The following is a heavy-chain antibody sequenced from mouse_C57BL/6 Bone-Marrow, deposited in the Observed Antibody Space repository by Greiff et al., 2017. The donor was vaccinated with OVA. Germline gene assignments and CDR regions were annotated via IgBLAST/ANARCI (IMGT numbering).Heavy chain of an antibody. D-gene: IGHD1-1*01. CDR3: AGYYYGTAFAY. CDR2: IHPNSGST. CDR1: GYTFTSYW. Sequence: QVQLQQPGAELVKPGASVKLSCKASGYTFTSYWMHWVKQRPGQGLEWIGMIHPNSGSTNYNEKFKSKATLTVDKSSSTAYMQLSSLTSEDSAVDYCAGYYYGTAFAYWGQGTLVTVSA. J-gene: IGHJ3*01. V-gene: IGHV1-64*01.